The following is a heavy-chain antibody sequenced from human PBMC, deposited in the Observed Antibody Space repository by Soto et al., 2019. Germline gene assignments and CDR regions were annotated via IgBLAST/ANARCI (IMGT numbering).Heavy chain of an antibody. V-gene: IGHV4-61*01. CDR1: GGSVSSGSYY. CDR2: TYYSGST. J-gene: IGHJ3*02. Sequence: SSETLSLTCTVSGGSVSSGSYYWSWIRQPPGKGLEWIGYTYYSGSTNYNPSLKSRVTISLDTSKNQFSLKLSSVTAADTAVYFCARTRDFWSGNDAFDIWGQGTMVTVSS. CDR3: ARTRDFWSGNDAFDI. D-gene: IGHD3-3*01.